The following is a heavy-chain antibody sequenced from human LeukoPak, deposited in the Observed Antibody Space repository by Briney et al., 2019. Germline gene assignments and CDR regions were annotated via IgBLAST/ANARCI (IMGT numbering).Heavy chain of an antibody. V-gene: IGHV3-23*01. CDR3: AKGDSSGYYYRPGYYFDY. J-gene: IGHJ4*02. Sequence: GGSLRLSCAASGFTFSSYAMSWVRQAPGKGLEWVSAISGSGGSTYYADSVKGRFTISRDNSKNTLYLQMSSLRAEDTAVYYCAKGDSSGYYYRPGYYFDYWGQRTLVTVSS. CDR1: GFTFSSYA. CDR2: ISGSGGST. D-gene: IGHD3-22*01.